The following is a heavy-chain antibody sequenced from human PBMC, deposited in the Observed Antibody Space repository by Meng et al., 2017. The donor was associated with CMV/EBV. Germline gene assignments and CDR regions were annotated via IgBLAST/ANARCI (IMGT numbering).Heavy chain of an antibody. V-gene: IGHV1-69*01. CDR1: VGTFRSYA. J-gene: IGHJ4*02. Sequence: HQGQSVAAVAGAGPSLKASCYASVGTFRSYAISALRQAPGQGLEWMGGIIPIFGTANYAQKLQGRVTITADESTSTAYMELSSLRSEDTAVYYCARGVIEMATRVGLRYWGQGTLVTVSS. CDR2: IIPIFGTA. CDR3: ARGVIEMATRVGLRY. D-gene: IGHD5-24*01.